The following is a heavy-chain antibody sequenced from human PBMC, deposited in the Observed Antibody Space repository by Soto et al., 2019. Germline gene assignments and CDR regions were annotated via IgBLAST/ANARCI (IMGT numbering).Heavy chain of an antibody. CDR1: GFTVSSNY. CDR2: IYSGGST. V-gene: IGHV3-53*04. CDR3: ARVPNSGYDSSIY. D-gene: IGHD5-12*01. J-gene: IGHJ4*02. Sequence: GGSLRLSCAASGFTVSSNYMSWVRQAPGKGLEWVSVIYSGGSTYYADSVKGRFTISRHNSKNTLYLQMNSLRAEDAAVYYCARVPNSGYDSSIYWGQGTLVTVSS.